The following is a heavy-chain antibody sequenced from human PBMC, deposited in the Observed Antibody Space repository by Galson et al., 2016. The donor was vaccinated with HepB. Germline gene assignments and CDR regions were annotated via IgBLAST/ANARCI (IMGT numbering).Heavy chain of an antibody. D-gene: IGHD2-8*02. CDR1: GFTLSSYS. Sequence: SLRLSCAASGFTLSSYSMNWVRQAPGKGLEWISYISSSSTNIYYAHSVKGRFTISRDKAKNSLYLQMNSLRDEDTAVYYCAKSYCTGGICYYVDYWGQGALVTVSS. CDR3: AKSYCTGGICYYVDY. J-gene: IGHJ4*02. V-gene: IGHV3-48*02. CDR2: ISSSSTNI.